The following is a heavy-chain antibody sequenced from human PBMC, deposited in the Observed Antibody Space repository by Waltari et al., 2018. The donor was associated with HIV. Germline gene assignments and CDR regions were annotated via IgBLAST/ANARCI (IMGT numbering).Heavy chain of an antibody. CDR1: GLTFSTDP. CDR3: ARQQLGSGALDL. CDR2: ISSCTSYI. Sequence: EVQLVESGGGLVKPGGSLRLSCTASGLTFSTDPMNWVRQAPGKGLEWVSSISSCTSYIYYADSVTGRFTVSRDNAKNSLFLQMNSLRADDTAVYYCARQQLGSGALDLWGQGTLVTVSS. V-gene: IGHV3-21*02. D-gene: IGHD3-10*02. J-gene: IGHJ4*02.